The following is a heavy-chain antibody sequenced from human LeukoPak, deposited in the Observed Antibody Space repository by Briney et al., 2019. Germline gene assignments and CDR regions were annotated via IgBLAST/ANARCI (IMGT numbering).Heavy chain of an antibody. CDR2: IYPGDSDT. CDR1: GYNFTNYW. D-gene: IGHD5-24*01. V-gene: IGHV5-51*01. CDR3: ARRRDGYNYVGTDY. J-gene: IGHJ4*02. Sequence: GESLQISCKGSGYNFTNYWIGWVRQMPGKGLEWMGIIYPGDSDTTYSPSFQGQVTISADKSISTAYLQWSSLKASDTAMYYCARRRDGYNYVGTDYWGQGTLVTVSS.